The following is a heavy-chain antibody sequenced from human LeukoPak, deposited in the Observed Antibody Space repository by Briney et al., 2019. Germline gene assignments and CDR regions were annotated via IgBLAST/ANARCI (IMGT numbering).Heavy chain of an antibody. CDR1: GFTFSDYY. CDR2: ISSSGSTI. Sequence: GGSLRLSCAASGFTFSDYYMSWIRQAPGKGLEWVSYISSSGSTIYYADSVKGRFTISRDNAKNSLYLQMNSLRAEDTAVYYCARTFLGCSGGSCYSNWFDPWGQGTLVTVSS. CDR3: ARTFLGCSGGSCYSNWFDP. J-gene: IGHJ5*02. D-gene: IGHD2-15*01. V-gene: IGHV3-11*01.